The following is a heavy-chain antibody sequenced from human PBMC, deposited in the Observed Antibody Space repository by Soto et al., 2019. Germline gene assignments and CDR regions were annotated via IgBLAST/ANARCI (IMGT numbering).Heavy chain of an antibody. Sequence: SETLSLTCTVSGGSISSYYWSWIRQPPGKGLEWIGYIYYSGSTNYNPSLKSRVTISVDTSKNQFSLKLSSVTAADTAVYYRARVRPPGYYYYMDVWGKGTTVTVSS. V-gene: IGHV4-59*01. CDR1: GGSISSYY. CDR2: IYYSGST. J-gene: IGHJ6*03. CDR3: ARVRPPGYYYYMDV.